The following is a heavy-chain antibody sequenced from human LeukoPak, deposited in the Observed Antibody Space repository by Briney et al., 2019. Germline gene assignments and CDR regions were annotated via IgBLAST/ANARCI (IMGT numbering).Heavy chain of an antibody. CDR2: IYYSGST. CDR3: ARTEAAAVNYYYYYYMDV. D-gene: IGHD6-13*01. V-gene: IGHV4-59*01. J-gene: IGHJ6*03. CDR1: GGSFSGYY. Sequence: SETLSLTCAVYGGSFSGYYWSWIRQPPGKGLEWIGYIYYSGSTNYNPSLKSRVTISVDTSKNQFSLKLSSVTAADTAVYYCARTEAAAVNYYYYYYMDVWGKGTTVTISS.